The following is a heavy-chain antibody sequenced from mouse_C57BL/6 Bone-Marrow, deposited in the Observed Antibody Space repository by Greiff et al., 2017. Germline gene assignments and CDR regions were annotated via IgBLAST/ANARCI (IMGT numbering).Heavy chain of an antibody. J-gene: IGHJ4*01. V-gene: IGHV1-15*01. Sequence: VKLQESGAELVRPGASVTLSCKASGYTFTDYEMNWVKQTPVHGLEWIGAIDPETGGTAYNQKFKGKAILTADKSSSTAYMELRSLTSEDSAVYYCTRGYYDYLYYYAMDYWGQGTSVTVSS. CDR1: GYTFTDYE. D-gene: IGHD2-4*01. CDR3: TRGYYDYLYYYAMDY. CDR2: IDPETGGT.